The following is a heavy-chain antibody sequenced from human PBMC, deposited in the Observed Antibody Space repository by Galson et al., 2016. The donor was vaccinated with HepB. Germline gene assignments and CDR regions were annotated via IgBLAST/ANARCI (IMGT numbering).Heavy chain of an antibody. V-gene: IGHV4-61*02. CDR1: GGSISSDSYY. Sequence: TLSLTCTVSGGSISSDSYYWSWIRQPAGKGLEWIGRIYSSGSTNYNPSLKSRVTISVDTSKNQFSLKLNSVTAADTAIYYCASSEYQLLKFDYWGQGTLVTVSS. CDR3: ASSEYQLLKFDY. D-gene: IGHD2-2*01. J-gene: IGHJ4*02. CDR2: IYSSGST.